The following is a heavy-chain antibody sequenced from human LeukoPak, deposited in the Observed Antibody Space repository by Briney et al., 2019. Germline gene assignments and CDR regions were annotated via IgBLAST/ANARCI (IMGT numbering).Heavy chain of an antibody. D-gene: IGHD3/OR15-3a*01. CDR2: IKQDGSEK. Sequence: PGGSLRLSCAASGFTFSSYSINWVRQAPGKGLEWVANIKQDGSEKNYVDSVKGRFTISRDNAKNSLYLQMNSLRAEDTAVYYCARDSVIYGYWGQGTLVTVSS. J-gene: IGHJ4*02. CDR3: ARDSVIYGY. V-gene: IGHV3-7*01. CDR1: GFTFSSYS.